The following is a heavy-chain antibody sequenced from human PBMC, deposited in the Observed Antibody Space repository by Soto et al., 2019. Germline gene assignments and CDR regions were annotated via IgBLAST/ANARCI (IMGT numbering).Heavy chain of an antibody. CDR1: EFPINTYW. V-gene: IGHV3-74*01. D-gene: IGHD3-16*01. J-gene: IGHJ4*02. Sequence: EVQLVESGGGLVQPGGSLRLSCAASEFPINTYWMHWVRQAPGKGLVWVSVINSDGTNTAYADSVKGRFTISRDNAKNTLYLQMNSLGPEDTAVYYCARPWGESTSVDYWGQGTLVTVSS. CDR3: ARPWGESTSVDY. CDR2: INSDGTNT.